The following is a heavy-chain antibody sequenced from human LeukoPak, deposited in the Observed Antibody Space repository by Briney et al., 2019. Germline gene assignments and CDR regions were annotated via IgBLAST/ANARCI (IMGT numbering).Heavy chain of an antibody. CDR2: LSGSGGST. V-gene: IGHV3-23*01. CDR3: AKNCYGDYNVFFDY. Sequence: GGSLRLSCGASGFTFSSYVMGWVRQAPGKGLEWVSALSGSGGSTYYADSVKGRFTISRDNSKNTLYLQMNSLRAEDTAVYFCAKNCYGDYNVFFDYWGHGTLVTVSS. J-gene: IGHJ4*01. D-gene: IGHD4-17*01. CDR1: GFTFSSYV.